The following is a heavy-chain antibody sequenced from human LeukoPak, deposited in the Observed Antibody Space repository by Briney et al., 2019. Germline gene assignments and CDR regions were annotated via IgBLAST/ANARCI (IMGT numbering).Heavy chain of an antibody. V-gene: IGHV1-69*13. Sequence: SVKVSCKACGGTLSNLAINWVRQAPGQGLEWMGGILPIFGTPNYAQKIQGRVTITADESTAYMELDSLRSEDTAVYYCAKAAPGGYSNAYDYWGQGTLVTVSS. CDR2: ILPIFGTP. CDR3: AKAAPGGYSNAYDY. J-gene: IGHJ4*02. CDR1: GGTLSNLA. D-gene: IGHD5-18*01.